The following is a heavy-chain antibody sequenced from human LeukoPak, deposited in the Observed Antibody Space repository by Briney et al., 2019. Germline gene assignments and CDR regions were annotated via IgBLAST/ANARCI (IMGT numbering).Heavy chain of an antibody. V-gene: IGHV3-9*01. J-gene: IGHJ4*02. Sequence: PGRSLRLSCAASGFTFDDYAMHWVRQAPGKGLGWVSGISWNSGSIGYADSVKGRFTISRDSAKNSLYLQMNSLRAEDTALYYCAKEIGGYCSGGSCYSGGSFDYWGQGTLVTVSS. CDR1: GFTFDDYA. CDR2: ISWNSGSI. D-gene: IGHD2-15*01. CDR3: AKEIGGYCSGGSCYSGGSFDY.